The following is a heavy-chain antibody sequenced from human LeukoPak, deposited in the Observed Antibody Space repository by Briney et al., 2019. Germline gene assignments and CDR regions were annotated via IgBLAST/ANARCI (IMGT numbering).Heavy chain of an antibody. CDR3: ARDGDSSGYLDY. CDR1: GGSISSYY. V-gene: IGHV4-59*01. J-gene: IGHJ4*02. Sequence: SETLSLTCTVSGGSISSYYWSWIRQPPGKGLEWIGYIYYSGSTNYNPFLKSRVTISVDTSKNQFSLKLSSVTAADTAVYYCARDGDSSGYLDYWGQGTLVTVSS. D-gene: IGHD3-22*01. CDR2: IYYSGST.